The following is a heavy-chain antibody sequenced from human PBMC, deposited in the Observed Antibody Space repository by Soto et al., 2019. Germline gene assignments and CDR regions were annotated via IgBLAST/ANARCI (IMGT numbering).Heavy chain of an antibody. J-gene: IGHJ6*03. V-gene: IGHV3-23*01. Sequence: EVQLLESGGGLVQPGGSLRLSCAASGFTFGSYAMNWLRQAPGRGLECVSFISGSGRTTFYADSVKGRFTVSRDNSKNTMYLQMNRLRAEDTALYYCAKFRGPAYSYYSMDVWGKGTTVTGSS. CDR2: ISGSGRTT. D-gene: IGHD2-2*01. CDR3: AKFRGPAYSYYSMDV. CDR1: GFTFGSYA.